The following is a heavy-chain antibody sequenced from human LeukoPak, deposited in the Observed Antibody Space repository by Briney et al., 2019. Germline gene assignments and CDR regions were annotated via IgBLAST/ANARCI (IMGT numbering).Heavy chain of an antibody. D-gene: IGHD1-26*01. CDR2: FDPEDGET. Sequence: VASVKVSCKVSGYTLTELSMHWVRQAPGKGLEWMGGFDPEDGETIYAQKFQGRVTMTEDTSTDTAYMELSSLRSEDTAVYYCATDFRRVGAPTRGSDYWGQGTLVTVSS. CDR3: ATDFRRVGAPTRGSDY. J-gene: IGHJ4*02. V-gene: IGHV1-24*01. CDR1: GYTLTELS.